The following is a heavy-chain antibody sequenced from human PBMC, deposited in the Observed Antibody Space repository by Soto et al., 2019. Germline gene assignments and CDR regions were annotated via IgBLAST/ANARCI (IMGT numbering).Heavy chain of an antibody. Sequence: PSETLSLTCAVYGGSFSGYYWSWIRQPPGKGLEWIGEINHSGSTNYNPSLKSRVTISVDTSKNQFSLKLSSVTAADTAVYYCASLKIRPFYYYYYYMDVWGKGTTVTVSS. CDR2: INHSGST. J-gene: IGHJ6*03. V-gene: IGHV4-34*01. CDR1: GGSFSGYY. CDR3: ASLKIRPFYYYYYYMDV.